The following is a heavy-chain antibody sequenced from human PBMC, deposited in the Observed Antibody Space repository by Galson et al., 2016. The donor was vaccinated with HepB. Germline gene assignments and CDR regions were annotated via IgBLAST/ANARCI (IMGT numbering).Heavy chain of an antibody. CDR2: IYSGGST. D-gene: IGHD1-7*01. Sequence: SLRLSCAASGFTVSNNYMTWVRQAPGKGLGWVSTIYSGGSTFYTDSVQGRFTIYRHNSKNTLYLQMDTLRPEDTAVYYCARDPGISGTTWGQGILVTVSS. V-gene: IGHV3-53*04. CDR3: ARDPGISGTT. CDR1: GFTVSNNY. J-gene: IGHJ5*02.